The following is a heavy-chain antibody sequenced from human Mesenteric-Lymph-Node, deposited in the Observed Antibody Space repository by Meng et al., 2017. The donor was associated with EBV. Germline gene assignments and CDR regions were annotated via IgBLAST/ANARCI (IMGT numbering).Heavy chain of an antibody. CDR3: ARGEVISFIAKHAYDM. D-gene: IGHD3-3*02. J-gene: IGHJ3*02. CDR1: GGSFSGYY. V-gene: IGHV4-34*01. CDR2: INHSGST. Sequence: QGQPNQWGAGLLKPSETLSPTRAGYGGSFSGYYWSWIRQPPGKGLEWIGEINHSGSTNYNPSLKSRVTISVDTSKNQFSLKLSSVTAADTAVYYCARGEVISFIAKHAYDMWGQGTLVT.